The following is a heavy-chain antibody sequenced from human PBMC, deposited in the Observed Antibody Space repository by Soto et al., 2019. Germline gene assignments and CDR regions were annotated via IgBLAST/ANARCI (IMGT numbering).Heavy chain of an antibody. CDR1: GYTFTSYG. J-gene: IGHJ4*02. V-gene: IGHV1-18*01. CDR3: AKDFLSVVITLPYSDY. CDR2: ISAYNGNT. Sequence: ASVKVSCKASGYTFTSYGISWVRQAPGQGLEWMGWISAYNGNTNYAQKLQGRVTMTTDTSTSTAYMELRSLRAEDTAVYYCAKDFLSVVITLPYSDYWGQGTLVTVSS. D-gene: IGHD3-22*01.